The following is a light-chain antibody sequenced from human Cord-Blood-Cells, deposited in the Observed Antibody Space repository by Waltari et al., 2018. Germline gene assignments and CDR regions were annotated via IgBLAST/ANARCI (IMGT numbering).Light chain of an antibody. J-gene: IGKJ2*01. Sequence: EIVLTQSPGTMSLSPGERATLSCRASRSVSNSYLAWYQQKPVQAPRLLIYGASSRGTGSPDRFSGRETGTDFTLTISCLEPDDFAGYYVEQYGSSPLYTFGQGTKLEMK. CDR1: RSVSNSY. CDR3: EQYGSSPLYT. V-gene: IGKV3-20*01. CDR2: GAS.